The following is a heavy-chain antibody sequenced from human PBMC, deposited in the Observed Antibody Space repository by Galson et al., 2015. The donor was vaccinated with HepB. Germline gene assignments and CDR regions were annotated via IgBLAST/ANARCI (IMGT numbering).Heavy chain of an antibody. D-gene: IGHD3-22*01. V-gene: IGHV3-21*01. CDR2: ISSSSSYI. Sequence: SLRLSCAASGFTFSSYSMNWVRQAPGKGLEWVSSISSSSSYIYYADSVKGRFTISRDNAKNSLYLQMNSLRAEDTAVYYCARGPSMIVVVMPVDYWGQGTLVTVSS. J-gene: IGHJ4*02. CDR1: GFTFSSYS. CDR3: ARGPSMIVVVMPVDY.